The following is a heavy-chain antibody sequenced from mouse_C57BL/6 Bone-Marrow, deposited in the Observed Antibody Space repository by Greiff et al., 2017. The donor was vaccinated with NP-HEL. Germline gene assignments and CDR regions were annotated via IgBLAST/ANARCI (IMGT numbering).Heavy chain of an antibody. CDR1: GFNIKNTY. V-gene: IGHV14-3*01. CDR3: APYSYGSSSWFAY. J-gene: IGHJ3*01. D-gene: IGHD1-1*01. Sequence: EVQLQQSVAELVRPGASVKLSCTASGFNIKNTYMHWVKQRPEQGLEWIGRIDPANGNTKYAPKFQGKATITADTSSNTAYLQLSSLTSEDTAIYYCAPYSYGSSSWFAYWGQGTLVTVSA. CDR2: IDPANGNT.